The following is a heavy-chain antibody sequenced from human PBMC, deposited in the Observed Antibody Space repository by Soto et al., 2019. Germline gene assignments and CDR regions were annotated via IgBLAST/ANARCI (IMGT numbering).Heavy chain of an antibody. CDR3: ARVVPGAEAWFGP. D-gene: IGHD2-2*01. CDR2: ISLYSDGT. Sequence: QVQLVQSGGEVKRPGASVKVSCKTSGYTFSNYGITCVRQAPGQPLEWLGGISLYSDGTNYAQKFQGRVSMTTDTSTTTAYLELSSLRSDDTAVYYCARVVPGAEAWFGPWGQGTLVTVSS. CDR1: GYTFSNYG. V-gene: IGHV1-18*01. J-gene: IGHJ5*02.